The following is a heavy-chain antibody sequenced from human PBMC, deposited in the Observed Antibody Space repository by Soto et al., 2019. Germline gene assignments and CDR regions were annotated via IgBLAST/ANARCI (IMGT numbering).Heavy chain of an antibody. J-gene: IGHJ3*02. CDR1: GYTFTSYG. CDR3: ARASLSDLYDYGDSSGAFDI. D-gene: IGHD4-17*01. Sequence: ASVKVSCKASGYTFTSYGISWVRQAPGQGLEWMGWISAYNGNTNYAQKLQGRVTMTTDTSTSTAYMELRSLRSDDTAVYYCARASLSDLYDYGDSSGAFDIWGQGTMVTVSS. V-gene: IGHV1-18*01. CDR2: ISAYNGNT.